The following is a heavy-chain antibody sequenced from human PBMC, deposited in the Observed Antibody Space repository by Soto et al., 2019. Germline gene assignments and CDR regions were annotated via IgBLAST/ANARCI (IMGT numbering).Heavy chain of an antibody. CDR1: GGSISSSSYY. Sequence: SETLSLTCTVSGGSISSSSYYWGWIRQPPGKGLERIGSIYYSGSTYYNPSLKSRVTISVDTSKNQFSLKLSFVTAADTAVYYCARGKGRQVLLWFGEPLYYYYGMDVWGQGTTVTVSS. CDR3: ARGKGRQVLLWFGEPLYYYYGMDV. V-gene: IGHV4-39*01. D-gene: IGHD3-10*01. J-gene: IGHJ6*02. CDR2: IYYSGST.